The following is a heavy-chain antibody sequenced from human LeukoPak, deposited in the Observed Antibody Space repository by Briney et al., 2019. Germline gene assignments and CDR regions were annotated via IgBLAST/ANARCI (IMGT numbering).Heavy chain of an antibody. CDR1: GFSFTHYG. J-gene: IGHJ4*02. Sequence: GGSLRLSCAAPGFSFTHYGMHWVRQAPGKGLEWVAVISYDGSKKYCADSVKGRFTISRDNSKNTLYLQMNSLRAEDTAVYYCAKDYMDWRYFDYWGQGTLLTVSS. CDR2: ISYDGSKK. V-gene: IGHV3-30*18. D-gene: IGHD3-3*01. CDR3: AKDYMDWRYFDY.